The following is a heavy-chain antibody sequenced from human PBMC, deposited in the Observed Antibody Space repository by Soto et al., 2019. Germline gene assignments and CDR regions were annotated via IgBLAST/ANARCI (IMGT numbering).Heavy chain of an antibody. CDR2: ISYDGSNK. D-gene: IGHD1-26*01. V-gene: IGHV3-30-3*01. CDR1: GFTFSSYA. Sequence: QVQLVESGGGVVQPGRSLRLSCAASGFTFSSYAMHWVRQAPGKGLEWVAVISYDGSNKYYADSVKGRFTISRDNSKNALSLQMNSLRAEDTAVDYCASPPPDSGSYPNYFDYWGQGTLVTVSS. J-gene: IGHJ4*02. CDR3: ASPPPDSGSYPNYFDY.